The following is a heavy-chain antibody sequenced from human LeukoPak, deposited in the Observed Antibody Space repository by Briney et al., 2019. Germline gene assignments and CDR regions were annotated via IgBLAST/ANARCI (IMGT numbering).Heavy chain of an antibody. Sequence: RAGGSLRLSCAASGFTFSSYGMHWVRQAPGKGLVWVAVIWYDGSNKYYADSVKGRFTISRDNSKNTLYLQMNSLRAEDTAVYYCARDYYDSSGYYPTDYWGQGTLVTVSS. J-gene: IGHJ4*02. D-gene: IGHD3-22*01. CDR3: ARDYYDSSGYYPTDY. V-gene: IGHV3-33*01. CDR1: GFTFSSYG. CDR2: IWYDGSNK.